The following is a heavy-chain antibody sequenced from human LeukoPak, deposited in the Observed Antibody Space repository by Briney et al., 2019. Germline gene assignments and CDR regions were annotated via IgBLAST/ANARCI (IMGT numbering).Heavy chain of an antibody. J-gene: IGHJ4*02. CDR2: ISPYNGDT. Sequence: ASVKVSCKASGYTFTSYGISWVRQAPGQGLEWMGWISPYNGDTSYAQKFQGRVTMTTDTSTSTAYMEPRSLISDATAVYYCARLRLGELSTGFDYWGQGTLVPVSS. V-gene: IGHV1-18*01. CDR3: ARLRLGELSTGFDY. D-gene: IGHD3-16*02. CDR1: GYTFTSYG.